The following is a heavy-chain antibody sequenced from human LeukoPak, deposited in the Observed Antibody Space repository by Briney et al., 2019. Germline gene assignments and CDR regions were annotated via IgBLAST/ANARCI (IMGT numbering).Heavy chain of an antibody. J-gene: IGHJ6*03. CDR3: ARDNWNPLYMDV. CDR2: INHSGST. D-gene: IGHD1-1*01. Sequence: SETLSLTCTVSGGSIFSSNSYWGWIRQPPGKGLEWIGEINHSGSTNYNPSLKSRVTISVDTSKNQFSLKLSSATAADTAVYYCARDNWNPLYMDVWGKGTTVTVSS. V-gene: IGHV4-39*07. CDR1: GGSIFSSNSY.